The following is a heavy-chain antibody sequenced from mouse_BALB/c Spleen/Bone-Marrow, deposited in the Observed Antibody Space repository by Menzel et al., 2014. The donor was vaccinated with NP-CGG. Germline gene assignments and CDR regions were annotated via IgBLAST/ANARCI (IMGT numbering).Heavy chain of an antibody. CDR2: ISYDGSY. Sequence: VQLQQSGPGLVKPSQSLSLTCSVTGYSITSGYYWNWIRQFPGNKLEWMGFISYDGSYDYNPSLKNRISITRDTSKNQFFLKLNSVTTEGTATYYCARLRGFFAMDYWGQGTSVTVSS. CDR3: ARLRGFFAMDY. CDR1: GYSITSGYY. D-gene: IGHD1-1*01. V-gene: IGHV3-6*02. J-gene: IGHJ4*01.